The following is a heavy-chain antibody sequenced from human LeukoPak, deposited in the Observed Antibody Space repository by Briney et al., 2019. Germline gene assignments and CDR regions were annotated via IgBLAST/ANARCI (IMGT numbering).Heavy chain of an antibody. CDR3: ARVRFRLERSYYYYYMDV. J-gene: IGHJ6*03. CDR1: GGSISSYY. V-gene: IGHV4-59*01. CDR2: IYYSGST. D-gene: IGHD1-1*01. Sequence: SETLSLTCTVSGGSISSYYWSWIRQPPGKGLEWIGYIYYSGSTNYNPSLKSRVTISVDTSKNQFSLKLRSVTAADTAVYYCARVRFRLERSYYYYYMDVWGKGTTVTVSS.